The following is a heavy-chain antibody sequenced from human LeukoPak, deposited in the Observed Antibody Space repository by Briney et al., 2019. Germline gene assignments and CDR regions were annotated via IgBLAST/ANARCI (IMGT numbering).Heavy chain of an antibody. CDR2: INHSGST. J-gene: IGHJ4*02. CDR1: GGSFTGYY. D-gene: IGHD6-13*01. V-gene: IGHV4-34*01. Sequence: SETLSLTCAVYGGSFTGYYWSWIRQPPGKGLEWIGEINHSGSTNYNPSLKSRVTISVDTSKNQFSLKLSSVTAADTAVYYCAKVSHLTGSSIEYYFDYWGQGTLVTVSS. CDR3: AKVSHLTGSSIEYYFDY.